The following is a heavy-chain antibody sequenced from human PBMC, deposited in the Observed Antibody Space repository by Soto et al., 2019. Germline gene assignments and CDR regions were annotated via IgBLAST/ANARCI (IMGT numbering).Heavy chain of an antibody. CDR1: GLTFSSYA. CDR3: AKSTRNNYYYDYMDV. D-gene: IGHD1-1*01. J-gene: IGHJ6*03. Sequence: EVQLLESGGGLVQPGGSLRLSCAASGLTFSSYAMSWVRQAPGKGLEWVSSISGGGGSTYSADSVKGWFTISRDNAKNTLYLQMNTPRAEDTSVYYCAKSTRNNYYYDYMDVWGKDTTVIVTS. CDR2: ISGGGGST. V-gene: IGHV3-23*01.